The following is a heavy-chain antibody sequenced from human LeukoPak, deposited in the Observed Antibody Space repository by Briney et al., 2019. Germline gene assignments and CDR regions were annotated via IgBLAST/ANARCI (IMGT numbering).Heavy chain of an antibody. D-gene: IGHD6-13*01. Sequence: ASVKVSCKASGYTFTSYAMNWVRQAPGQGLEWMGWINTNTGNPTYAQGFAGRFVFSLDTSVSTAYLQISSLKAEDTAVYYCARADSSSWYDPDFDYWGQGTLVTVSS. CDR2: INTNTGNP. CDR1: GYTFTSYA. J-gene: IGHJ4*02. CDR3: ARADSSSWYDPDFDY. V-gene: IGHV7-4-1*02.